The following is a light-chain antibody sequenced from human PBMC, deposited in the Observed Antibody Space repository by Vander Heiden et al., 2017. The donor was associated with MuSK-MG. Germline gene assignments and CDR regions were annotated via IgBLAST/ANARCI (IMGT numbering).Light chain of an antibody. J-gene: IGLJ1*01. Sequence: QSALTQPASVSGSPGQSITISCTGTNSDVGGDNYVSWYQQHPGKAPKLMIYDVSNRPSGVSNRFSGSKSGNTASLTISGLQAEDEADYYCSSYTSSSTLGVFGTGTKVTVL. CDR2: DVS. CDR1: NSDVGGDNY. CDR3: SSYTSSSTLGV. V-gene: IGLV2-14*01.